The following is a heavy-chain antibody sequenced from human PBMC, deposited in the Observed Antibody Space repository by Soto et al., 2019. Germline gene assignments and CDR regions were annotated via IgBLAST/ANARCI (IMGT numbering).Heavy chain of an antibody. J-gene: IGHJ6*04. CDR1: GCSISSGGYY. Sequence: SETLSLTCTVSGCSISSGGYYWSWILHHPGKGLEWIGYIYYIGSTYYNPSLKSRVSISVDTSKNQFSLKLSSVTAADTAVYYCAMGFMVRGVIGALYSRGKGTIVTIAS. CDR3: AMGFMVRGVIGALYS. D-gene: IGHD3-10*01. V-gene: IGHV4-31*03. CDR2: IYYIGST.